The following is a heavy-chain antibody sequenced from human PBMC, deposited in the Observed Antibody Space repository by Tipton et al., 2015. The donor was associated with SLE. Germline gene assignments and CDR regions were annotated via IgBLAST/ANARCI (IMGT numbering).Heavy chain of an antibody. V-gene: IGHV4-39*07. J-gene: IGHJ5*02. Sequence: TLSLTCTVSGGSISSSSYYWGWIRQPPGKGLEWIGSIYHSGSTYYNPSLKSRVTISVDTSKNQFSLKLSSVTAADTAVYYCASSKQLVGWFDPWGQGTLVTVSS. D-gene: IGHD6-6*01. CDR2: IYHSGST. CDR1: GGSISSSSYY. CDR3: ASSKQLVGWFDP.